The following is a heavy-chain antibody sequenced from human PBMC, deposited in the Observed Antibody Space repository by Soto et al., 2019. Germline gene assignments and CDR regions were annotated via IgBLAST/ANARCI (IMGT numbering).Heavy chain of an antibody. Sequence: ASVKVSCKASGYTFTSYGISWVRQAPGQGLEWMGWISAYNGNTNYAQKLQGRVTMTTDTSTSTAYMELRSLRSDDTAVYYCARDLFEYCGGDRYPDYWGQGTLVTVSS. J-gene: IGHJ4*02. CDR2: ISAYNGNT. CDR3: ARDLFEYCGGDRYPDY. CDR1: GYTFTSYG. D-gene: IGHD2-21*02. V-gene: IGHV1-18*04.